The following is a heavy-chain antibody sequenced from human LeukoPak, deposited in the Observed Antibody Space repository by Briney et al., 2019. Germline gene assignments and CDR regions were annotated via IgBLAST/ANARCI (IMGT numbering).Heavy chain of an antibody. V-gene: IGHV4-39*01. D-gene: IGHD6-13*01. CDR1: GRSLSSGSYY. CDR2: IYYSGST. Sequence: SETLSLTCTVSGRSLSSGSYYWGWIRDPPVNGREWIGSIYYSGSTYYSPSLKSRVTISVDTSKNQFSLKLSSVTAAYTAVYYCARPLYSSSWYGYWGQGTLVTVSS. CDR3: ARPLYSSSWYGY. J-gene: IGHJ4*02.